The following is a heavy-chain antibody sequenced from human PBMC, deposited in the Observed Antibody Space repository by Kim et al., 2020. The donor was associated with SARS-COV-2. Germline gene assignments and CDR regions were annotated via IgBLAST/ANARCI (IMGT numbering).Heavy chain of an antibody. CDR3: ARSITIFGVVITFDY. Sequence: SETLSLTCAVSGGSISSSNWWSWVRQPPWKGLEWIGEIYHSGSTNYNPSLKSRVTISVDKSKNQFSLKLSSVTAADTAVYYCARSITIFGVVITFDYWGQGTLVTVSS. CDR1: GGSISSSNW. CDR2: IYHSGST. V-gene: IGHV4-4*02. D-gene: IGHD3-3*01. J-gene: IGHJ4*02.